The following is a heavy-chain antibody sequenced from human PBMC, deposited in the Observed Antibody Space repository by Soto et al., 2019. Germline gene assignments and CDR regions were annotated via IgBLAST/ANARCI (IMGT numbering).Heavy chain of an antibody. CDR3: ARDWIAAAGTLDY. J-gene: IGHJ4*02. CDR2: ISYDGSKK. D-gene: IGHD6-13*01. Sequence: GGSLRLSCVASGFTFSSYAMHWVRQAPGKGLEWVAVISYDGSKKYYADSVKGRFTISRDNSKNTLYLQMNSLRAEDTAVYYCARDWIAAAGTLDYWGQGTLVTVSS. V-gene: IGHV3-30-3*01. CDR1: GFTFSSYA.